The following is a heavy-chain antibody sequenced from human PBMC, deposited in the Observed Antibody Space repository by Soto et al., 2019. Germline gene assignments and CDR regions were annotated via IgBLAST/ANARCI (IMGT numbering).Heavy chain of an antibody. V-gene: IGHV3-48*01. Sequence: GGSLRLSCAASGFTFSSYSMNWVRQAPGKGLEWVSYISSSSSTIYYADSVKGRFTISRDNAKNSLYLQMNSLRAEDTAVYYCARKIGDERGYSGYDSPFDPWGQGTLVTVSS. J-gene: IGHJ5*02. D-gene: IGHD5-12*01. CDR3: ARKIGDERGYSGYDSPFDP. CDR2: ISSSSSTI. CDR1: GFTFSSYS.